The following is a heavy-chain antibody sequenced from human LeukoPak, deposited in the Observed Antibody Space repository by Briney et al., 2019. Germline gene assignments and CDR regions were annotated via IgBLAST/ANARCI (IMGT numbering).Heavy chain of an antibody. V-gene: IGHV3-7*01. D-gene: IGHD3-16*01. CDR2: INQNGREK. CDR1: GLTFSTYG. Sequence: GGSLRLSCEVSGLTFSTYGMTWVRQAPGKGLEWVASINQNGREKYYVDSVKGRFTISRDNAKDSLYLQMNSLRDEDTAVYYCARSLGDDWGQGTLVTVSS. J-gene: IGHJ4*02. CDR3: ARSLGDD.